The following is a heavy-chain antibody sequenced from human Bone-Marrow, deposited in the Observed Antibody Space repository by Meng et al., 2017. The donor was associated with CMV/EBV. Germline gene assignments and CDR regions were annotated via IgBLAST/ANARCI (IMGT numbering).Heavy chain of an antibody. CDR2: TRYGGST. J-gene: IGHJ5*02. D-gene: IGHD3-22*01. CDR1: GGSISSSNYY. Sequence: SGGSISSSNYYWGWIRQPPGKGLEWIGNTRYGGSTYYNPSLKSRVTISLDTSKNRFSLKLSSVTAADTAVYYCARMAFYYDSRRGFDPWGQGTLVTVSS. CDR3: ARMAFYYDSRRGFDP. V-gene: IGHV4-39*07.